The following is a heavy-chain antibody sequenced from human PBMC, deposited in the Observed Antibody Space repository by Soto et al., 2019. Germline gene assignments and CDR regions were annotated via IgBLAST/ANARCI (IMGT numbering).Heavy chain of an antibody. CDR2: IYYSGST. CDR3: SGDSGSSYYYYYGMDV. D-gene: IGHD6-13*01. CDR1: GGSISSGGYY. V-gene: IGHV4-31*03. J-gene: IGHJ6*02. Sequence: QVQLQESGPGLVKPSQTLSLTCTVSGGSISSGGYYWSWIRQHPGKGLEWIGYIYYSGSTYYNPSLKSRVTISVETSKNQFSLKLSSVTAAATAAEYCSGDSGSSYYYYYGMDVWGQGTTVTVSS.